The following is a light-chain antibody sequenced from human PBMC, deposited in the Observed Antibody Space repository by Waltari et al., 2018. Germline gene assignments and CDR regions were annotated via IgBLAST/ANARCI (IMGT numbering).Light chain of an antibody. CDR2: LGS. CDR1: QSLLHSNGYNY. Sequence: DIVMTQSPLSLPVTPGEPASISCRSSQSLLHSNGYNYLDWYLQKPVQSPQLLIYLGSNRGSGVPDRFSGSGSGTDFTLKISRVEAEDVGVYYCMQALQTPPTFGQGTKVEIK. J-gene: IGKJ1*01. CDR3: MQALQTPPT. V-gene: IGKV2-28*01.